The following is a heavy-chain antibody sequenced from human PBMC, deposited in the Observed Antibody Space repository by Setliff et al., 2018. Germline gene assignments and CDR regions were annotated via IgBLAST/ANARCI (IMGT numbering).Heavy chain of an antibody. Sequence: PGESLKISCQGSGYTFTNYWIGWVRQMPGKGLEYMGIIYAGDSATRYRPSFQGQVTISADKSISTAYLQWSSLKASDTAMYYCARPRYSSTWYEGGAFDIWGQGTMVTVSS. J-gene: IGHJ3*02. V-gene: IGHV5-51*01. D-gene: IGHD6-13*01. CDR2: IYAGDSAT. CDR3: ARPRYSSTWYEGGAFDI. CDR1: GYTFTNYW.